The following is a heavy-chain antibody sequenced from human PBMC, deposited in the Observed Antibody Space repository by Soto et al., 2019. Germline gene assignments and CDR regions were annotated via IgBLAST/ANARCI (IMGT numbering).Heavy chain of an antibody. V-gene: IGHV3-30*18. CDR2: ISYDGSNK. Sequence: QVQLVESGGGVVQPGRSLRLSCAASGFTFSSYGMHWVRQAPGKGLEWVAVISYDGSNKYYADSVKGRFTISRDNSKNTLYLQMNSLRAEDTAVYYCAKLPERAYDVDYWGQGTLVTVSS. J-gene: IGHJ4*02. CDR3: AKLPERAYDVDY. CDR1: GFTFSSYG. D-gene: IGHD1-1*01.